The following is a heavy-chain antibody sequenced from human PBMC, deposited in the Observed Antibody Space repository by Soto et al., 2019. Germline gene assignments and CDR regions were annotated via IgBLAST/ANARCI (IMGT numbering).Heavy chain of an antibody. J-gene: IGHJ4*02. CDR1: GYTFTNYC. V-gene: IGHV1-3*01. CDR3: AREWLDLRAHSYACGY. D-gene: IGHD2-2*01. Sequence: ASVKVSCKASGYTFTNYCIHWVRQAPGQRLEWMGWINPLNGDTKYSQKFQGRVTITRDTSASTAYMDLSSLTSEDTAVYYCAREWLDLRAHSYACGYWGQGTQVTVSS. CDR2: INPLNGDT.